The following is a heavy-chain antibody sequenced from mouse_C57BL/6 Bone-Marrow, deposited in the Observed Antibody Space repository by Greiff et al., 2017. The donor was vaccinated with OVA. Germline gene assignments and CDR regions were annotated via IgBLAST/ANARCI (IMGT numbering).Heavy chain of an antibody. D-gene: IGHD4-1*01. J-gene: IGHJ3*01. V-gene: IGHV1-42*01. CDR3: ERGGTSRVAY. CDR1: GYSFTGYY. CDR2: INPSTGGT. Sequence: EVQLQQSGPELVKPGASVKISCKASGYSFTGYYMNWVKQSPEKSLEWIGEINPSTGGTTYNQKFKAKATLTVDKSSSTAYMQLKSLTSEDSADYYCERGGTSRVAYWGQGTRVTVSA.